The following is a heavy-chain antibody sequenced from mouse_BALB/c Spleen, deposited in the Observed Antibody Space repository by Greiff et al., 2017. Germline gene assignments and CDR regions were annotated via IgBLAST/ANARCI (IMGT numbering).Heavy chain of an antibody. CDR3: ARESTMITTAGFSAMDY. V-gene: IGHV5-9-4*01. J-gene: IGHJ4*01. CDR2: ISSGGSYT. D-gene: IGHD2-4*01. Sequence: EVMLVESGGGLVKPGGSLKLSCAASGFTFSSYAISWVRQSPEKRLEWVAEISSGGSYTYYPDTVTGRFTISRDNAKNTLYLEMSSLRSEDTAMYYCARESTMITTAGFSAMDYWGQGTSVTVSS. CDR1: GFTFSSYA.